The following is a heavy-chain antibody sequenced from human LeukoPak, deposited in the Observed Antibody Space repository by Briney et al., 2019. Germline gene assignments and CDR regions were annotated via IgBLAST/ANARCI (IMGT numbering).Heavy chain of an antibody. V-gene: IGHV1-46*01. J-gene: IGHJ4*02. D-gene: IGHD3-16*02. Sequence: ASVKVSCKASGYTFTSYYMHWVRQAPGQGLEWMGIINPSGGSTSYAQKFQGRVTMTRDTSTSTVYMELSSLRSEDTAVCYCARGRALRLGELSPNDYWGQGTLVTVSS. CDR1: GYTFTSYY. CDR3: ARGRALRLGELSPNDY. CDR2: INPSGGST.